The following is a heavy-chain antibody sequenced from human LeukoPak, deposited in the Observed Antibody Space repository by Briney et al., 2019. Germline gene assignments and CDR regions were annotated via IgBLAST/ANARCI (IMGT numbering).Heavy chain of an antibody. D-gene: IGHD3-22*01. J-gene: IGHJ4*02. CDR2: ISYDGSNK. CDR1: GFTFSSYA. Sequence: GSLRLSCAASGFTFSSYAMHWVRQAPGKGLEWVAVISYDGSNKYYADSVKGRFTISRDNSKNTLYLQMNSLRAEDTAVYYCAKDGDSYYYDSTGAADFWGQGTLVTVSS. CDR3: AKDGDSYYYDSTGAADF. V-gene: IGHV3-30*04.